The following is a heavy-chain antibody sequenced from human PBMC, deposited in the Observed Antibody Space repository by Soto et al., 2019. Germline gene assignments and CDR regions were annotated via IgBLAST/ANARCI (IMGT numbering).Heavy chain of an antibody. D-gene: IGHD3-3*01. CDR3: SKQRGPSGFSYYGLEV. CDR2: IKSRGNGGTT. V-gene: IGHV3-15*07. Sequence: QLVESGGGLVTPGKSVTLSCVGSGFSFTPAWMHWVRQAPGTGLEWVGRIKSRGNGGTTDYSAPVKGRFTISRDDSKNTVYLQMNNLKTEDTAVYFWSKQRGPSGFSYYGLEVWGQGSTVTVTS. CDR1: GFSFTPAW. J-gene: IGHJ6*01.